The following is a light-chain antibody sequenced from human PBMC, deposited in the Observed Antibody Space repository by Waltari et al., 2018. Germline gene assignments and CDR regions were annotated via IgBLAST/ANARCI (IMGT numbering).Light chain of an antibody. Sequence: DIVMTQSPDSLAVSLGERATINCKSSQSILYRSSNRNALAWYQQKPGKPPTLIFFWAATREYGATDRCSVSWSGTDFTLTISSLQAEDVAVYYCQQYYNAPLTFGGGTKVEIK. V-gene: IGKV4-1*01. CDR2: WAA. CDR3: QQYYNAPLT. CDR1: QSILYRSSNRNA. J-gene: IGKJ4*01.